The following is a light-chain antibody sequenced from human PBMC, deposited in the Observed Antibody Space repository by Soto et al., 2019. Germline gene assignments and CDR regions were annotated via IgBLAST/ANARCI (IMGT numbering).Light chain of an antibody. V-gene: IGLV2-11*01. CDR3: CLYAGAYRYVL. CDR1: SSDVGGYIY. CDR2: DVN. Sequence: QSALTQPRSVSGSPGQSVTITCTGTSSDVGGYIYVSWYQQHPGKAPKLMIYDVNQRPSGVPDRFSGSRSGNTASLTISGLQAEDEADYHCCLYAGAYRYVLFGTGTKLTVL. J-gene: IGLJ2*01.